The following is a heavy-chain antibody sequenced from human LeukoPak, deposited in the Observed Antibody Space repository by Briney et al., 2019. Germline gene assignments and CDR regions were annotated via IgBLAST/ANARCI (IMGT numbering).Heavy chain of an antibody. CDR2: IRYDGSNK. D-gene: IGHD5-18*01. J-gene: IGHJ4*02. Sequence: GGSLRLSCAASGFTFSSYGMHWVRQAPGKGLEWVAFIRYDGSNKYYADSVKGRFAISRDNSKNTLYLHVNSLRPEDTAVYYCARDLLTETAVEDFDYWGQGTLVTVSS. V-gene: IGHV3-30*02. CDR1: GFTFSSYG. CDR3: ARDLLTETAVEDFDY.